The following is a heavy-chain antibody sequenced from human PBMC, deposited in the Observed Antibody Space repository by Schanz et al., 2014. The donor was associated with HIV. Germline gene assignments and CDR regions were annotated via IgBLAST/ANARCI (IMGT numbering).Heavy chain of an antibody. V-gene: IGHV3-30*03. CDR1: GFPFSGFG. J-gene: IGHJ6*02. CDR3: ARVANWDYYGMDV. Sequence: QVQLVESGGGVVQPGTSLRLSCAASGFPFSGFGIHWVRQAPGKGLDWVAVISYDGSNQYYADSVKGRFTISRDNSKNTLYLQMNSLRAEDTAVYYCARVANWDYYGMDVWGQGTTVTVS. CDR2: ISYDGSNQ. D-gene: IGHD3-16*01.